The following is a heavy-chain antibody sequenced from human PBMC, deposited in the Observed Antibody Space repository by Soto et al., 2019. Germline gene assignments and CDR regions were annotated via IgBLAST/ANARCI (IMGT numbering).Heavy chain of an antibody. D-gene: IGHD6-19*01. Sequence: GGSLRLSCAASGFTFSIYWMHWVRQAPGKGLVWVSRISSDGSNTNYADSVKGRFTISRDNAKNTLYLQMSSLRAEDTAVYYCARDSGWTYFDYWGQGTLVTVSS. CDR1: GFTFSIYW. CDR2: ISSDGSNT. CDR3: ARDSGWTYFDY. J-gene: IGHJ4*02. V-gene: IGHV3-74*01.